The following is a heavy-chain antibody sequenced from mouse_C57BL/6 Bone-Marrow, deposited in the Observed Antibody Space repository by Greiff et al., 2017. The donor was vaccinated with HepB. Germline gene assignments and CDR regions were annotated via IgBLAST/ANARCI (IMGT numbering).Heavy chain of an antibody. V-gene: IGHV1-85*01. Sequence: QVQLQQSGPELVKPGASVKLSCKASGYTFTSYDINWVKQRPGQGLEWIGWIYPRDGSTKYNEKFKGKATITADTSSNTAYLQLSSLTSEDTAIYYCARGYYGPQAWFAYWGQGTLVTVSA. CDR3: ARGYYGPQAWFAY. J-gene: IGHJ3*01. CDR2: IYPRDGST. CDR1: GYTFTSYD. D-gene: IGHD1-1*02.